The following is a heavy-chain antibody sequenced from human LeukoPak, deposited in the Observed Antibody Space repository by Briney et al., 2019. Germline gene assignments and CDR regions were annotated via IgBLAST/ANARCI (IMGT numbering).Heavy chain of an antibody. CDR2: FIPIFGIT. V-gene: IGHV1-69*04. CDR3: ARSDGGSYDSSGIGGA. J-gene: IGHJ5*02. Sequence: ASVNVSCKASGATFSSYAISWVRHAPGQGLEWQGRFIPIFGITNYAQKFQGRVTITADKSTSTAYMALSSLRSEDTAVYYCARSDGGSYDSSGIGGAWGQGTLVTVSS. D-gene: IGHD3-22*01. CDR1: GATFSSYA.